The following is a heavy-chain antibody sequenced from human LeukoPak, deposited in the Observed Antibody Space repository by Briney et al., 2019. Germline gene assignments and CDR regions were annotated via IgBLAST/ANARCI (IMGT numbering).Heavy chain of an antibody. J-gene: IGHJ5*02. CDR3: ARSGLYSYGYGDNWFDP. CDR1: GYTFTSYD. V-gene: IGHV1-2*02. D-gene: IGHD5-18*01. CDR2: INPNSGGT. Sequence: ASVKVSCKASGYTFTSYDINWVRQATGQGLEWMGWINPNSGGTNYAQKFQGRVTMTRDTSISTAYMELSRLRSDDTAVYYCARSGLYSYGYGDNWFDPWGQGTLVTVSS.